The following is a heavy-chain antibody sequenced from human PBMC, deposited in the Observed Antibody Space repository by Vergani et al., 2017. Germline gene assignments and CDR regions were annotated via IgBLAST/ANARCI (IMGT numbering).Heavy chain of an antibody. CDR1: GFTFSSYA. Sequence: EVQLLESGGNLIQPGGSLRLSCGASGFTFSSYAMTWVRLAPGKGLQWVSAISARYPSTYYADSVKGRFTISRDNSKNMLYLQMNSLRAEDTAVYYGARRSYDTTPYLQGGYDCWGQGTLVSVSS. CDR2: ISARYPST. D-gene: IGHD3-22*01. CDR3: ARRSYDTTPYLQGGYDC. J-gene: IGHJ4*02. V-gene: IGHV3-23*01.